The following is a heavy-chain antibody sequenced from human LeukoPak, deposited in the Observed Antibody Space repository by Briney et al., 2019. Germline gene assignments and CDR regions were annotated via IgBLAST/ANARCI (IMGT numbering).Heavy chain of an antibody. CDR1: GYSISSGYY. J-gene: IGHJ5*02. D-gene: IGHD3-10*01. Sequence: SETLSLTCAVSGYSISSGYYWGWIRQPPGKGLEWIGSIYHSGSTYYNPSLKSRVTISVDTSKNQFSLKLSSVTAADTAVYYCARRPVWFGEFGVAWFEPWGQGTLVTVSS. CDR3: ARRPVWFGEFGVAWFEP. CDR2: IYHSGST. V-gene: IGHV4-38-2*01.